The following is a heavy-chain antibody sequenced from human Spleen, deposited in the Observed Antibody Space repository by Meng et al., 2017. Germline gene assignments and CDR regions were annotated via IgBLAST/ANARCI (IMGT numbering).Heavy chain of an antibody. D-gene: IGHD5-12*01. CDR2: INLNTGGT. J-gene: IGHJ1*01. CDR3: ARDEVVATVSYYYH. V-gene: IGHV1-2*02. CDR1: GYTFTAYY. Sequence: QVPQVQSAAELKKPGASGKVSCKASGYTFTAYYIHWVRQAPGQGLEWMGWINLNTGGTNYAQKFQGRVTMTRDTSISTAYMELSSLRSDDTAVYYCARDEVVATVSYYYHWGQGTLVTVSS.